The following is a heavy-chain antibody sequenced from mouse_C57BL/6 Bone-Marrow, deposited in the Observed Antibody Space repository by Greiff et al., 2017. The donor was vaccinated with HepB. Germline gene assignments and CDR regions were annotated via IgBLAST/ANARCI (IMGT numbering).Heavy chain of an antibody. D-gene: IGHD6-1*01. CDR1: GYTFTDYN. CDR2: INPNNGGT. CDR3: ARSLSFWYFDV. Sequence: EVQLQQSGPELVKPGASVKIPCKASGYTFTDYNMDWVKQSPGKSLEWIGDINPNNGGTIYNQKFKGKATLTVDKSSSTAYMELRSLTSEDTAVYYCARSLSFWYFDVWGTGTTVTVSS. J-gene: IGHJ1*03. V-gene: IGHV1-18*01.